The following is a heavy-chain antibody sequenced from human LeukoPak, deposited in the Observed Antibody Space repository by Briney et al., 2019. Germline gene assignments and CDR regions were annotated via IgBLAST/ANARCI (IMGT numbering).Heavy chain of an antibody. CDR1: GFTFSSYA. V-gene: IGHV3-23*01. CDR3: AKEGFNTIFGVAPFDY. J-gene: IGHJ4*02. D-gene: IGHD3-3*01. Sequence: PGGSLRLSCAASGFTFSSYAMSWVRQAPGKGLEWVSAISGSGGSTYYADSVKGRFTISRDDSKNTLYLQMNSLRAEDTAVYYCAKEGFNTIFGVAPFDYWGQGTLVTVSS. CDR2: ISGSGGST.